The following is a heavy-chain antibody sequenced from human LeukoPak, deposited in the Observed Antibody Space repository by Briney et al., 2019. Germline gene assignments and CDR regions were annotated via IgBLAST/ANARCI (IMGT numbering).Heavy chain of an antibody. CDR3: AVLMGYCSSTSCLYDAFDI. J-gene: IGHJ3*02. CDR1: GYTLTELS. CDR2: FDPEDGET. Sequence: GASVKVSCKVSGYTLTELSMHWVRQAPGKGLEWMGGFDPEDGETINAQKFQGRVTMTEDTSTDTAYMELSSLRSEDTAVYYCAVLMGYCSSTSCLYDAFDIWGQGTMVTVSS. D-gene: IGHD2-2*01. V-gene: IGHV1-24*01.